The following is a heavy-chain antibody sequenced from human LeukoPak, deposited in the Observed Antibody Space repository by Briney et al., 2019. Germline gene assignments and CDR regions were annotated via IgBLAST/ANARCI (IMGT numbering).Heavy chain of an antibody. CDR3: ARVNYDILTGYYIGDY. Sequence: PSETLSLTCAVYGGSFSGYYWSWIRQPPGKGLEWIGSIYYSGSTYYNPSPKSRVTISVDTSKNQFSLKLSSVTAADTAVYYCARVNYDILTGYYIGDYWGQGTLVTVSS. J-gene: IGHJ4*02. D-gene: IGHD3-9*01. CDR1: GGSFSGYY. CDR2: IYYSGST. V-gene: IGHV4-34*01.